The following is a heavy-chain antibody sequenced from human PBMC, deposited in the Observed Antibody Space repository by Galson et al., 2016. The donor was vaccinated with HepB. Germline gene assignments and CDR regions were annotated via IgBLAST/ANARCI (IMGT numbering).Heavy chain of an antibody. CDR2: IDIAGDT. V-gene: IGHV3-13*01. D-gene: IGHD2-2*01. J-gene: IGHJ6*02. CDR3: ARGYCSSTSPCGMDV. Sequence: SLRLSCAASGFIFSYYDMHWVRQVAGKGLEWVSCIDIAGDTYYPDSVKGRFTISRENAKNSLYLQMNSLRDGDTAVYYCARGYCSSTSPCGMDVWGQGTTVTVSS. CDR1: GFIFSYYD.